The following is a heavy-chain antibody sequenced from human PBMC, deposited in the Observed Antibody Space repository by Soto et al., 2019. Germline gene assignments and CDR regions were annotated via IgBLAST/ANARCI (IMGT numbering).Heavy chain of an antibody. Sequence: QVQLVESGGGVVQPGRSLRLSCAASGFTFSSYGMHWVRQAPGKGLEWVAVIWYDGSNKYYADSVKGRFTISRDNSKKQLYLQMNSLRAEDTAVYYCARDCAGYSSGWYQRGGFDYWGQGTLVTVSS. J-gene: IGHJ4*02. V-gene: IGHV3-33*01. CDR1: GFTFSSYG. D-gene: IGHD6-19*01. CDR2: IWYDGSNK. CDR3: ARDCAGYSSGWYQRGGFDY.